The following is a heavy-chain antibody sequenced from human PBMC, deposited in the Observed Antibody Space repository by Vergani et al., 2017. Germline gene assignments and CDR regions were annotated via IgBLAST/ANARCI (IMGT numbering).Heavy chain of an antibody. CDR3: ARDSXRSYYSSSVVYFDY. Sequence: QVQLLESGGGVVQPGRSLRLSCAASGFTFSSNGMHWVRQAPGKGLEWVAVIWYDGSNKYYADSVKGRFTISRDNSKNTQYLQMNSLRAEDTAVYYCARDSXRSYYSSSVVYFDYWGQGTLVTVSS. V-gene: IGHV3-33*01. D-gene: IGHD6-6*01. CDR1: GFTFSSNG. J-gene: IGHJ4*02. CDR2: IWYDGSNK.